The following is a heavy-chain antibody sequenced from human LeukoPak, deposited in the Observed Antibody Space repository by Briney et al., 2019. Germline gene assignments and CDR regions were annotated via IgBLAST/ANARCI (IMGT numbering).Heavy chain of an antibody. Sequence: PGGSLRLSCAASGFTFSSYGMHWVRQAPGKGLEWVAVISYDGSNKYYADSVKGRFTISRDNSKNTLYLQMNSLRAEDTAVYYCANAALAYYYMDVWGKGTTVTVSS. CDR3: ANAALAYYYMDV. CDR2: ISYDGSNK. V-gene: IGHV3-30*18. D-gene: IGHD6-25*01. CDR1: GFTFSSYG. J-gene: IGHJ6*03.